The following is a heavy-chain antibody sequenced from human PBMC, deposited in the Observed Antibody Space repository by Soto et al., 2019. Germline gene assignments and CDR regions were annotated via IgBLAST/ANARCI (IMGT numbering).Heavy chain of an antibody. CDR3: AGALWANLWDY. J-gene: IGHJ4*02. CDR2: IKQDGSEK. V-gene: IGHV3-7*04. Sequence: EVQLVESGGGLVKPGGSLRLSCAASGFTFSTYWMTWVRQAPGKGLEWVANIKQDGSEKYYVDSVKGRFTISRDNAKNSLYLQMNSLRAEDTGVYYCAGALWANLWDYWGQGTLVTVSS. CDR1: GFTFSTYW. D-gene: IGHD2-21*01.